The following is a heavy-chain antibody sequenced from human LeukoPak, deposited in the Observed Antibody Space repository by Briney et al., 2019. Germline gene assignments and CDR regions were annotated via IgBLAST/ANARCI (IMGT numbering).Heavy chain of an antibody. CDR1: GYTFTGYY. V-gene: IGHV1-2*04. D-gene: IGHD3-16*01. J-gene: IGHJ4*02. CDR2: INPNSGGT. CDR3: ARVKNKITFGDRTLWY. Sequence: ASVKVSCKASGYTFTGYYMYWVRQAPGQGLEWMGWINPNSGGTNYAQKFQGWVTMTRDTSISTAYMELRRLRSDDTAVYYCARVKNKITFGDRTLWYWGQGTLVTVSS.